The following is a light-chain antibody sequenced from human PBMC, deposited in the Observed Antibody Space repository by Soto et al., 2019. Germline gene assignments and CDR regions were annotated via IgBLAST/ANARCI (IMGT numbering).Light chain of an antibody. CDR3: SSYTSSSTFYV. J-gene: IGLJ1*01. CDR2: EVS. Sequence: QSVLTQPASVSGPPGQSITISCTGTSSDVGGYNYVSWYQQHPGKAPKLMIYEVSNRPSGVSNRFSGSKSGNTASLTISGLQAEDGADYSCSSYTSSSTFYVFGTGTKVPVL. CDR1: SSDVGGYNY. V-gene: IGLV2-14*01.